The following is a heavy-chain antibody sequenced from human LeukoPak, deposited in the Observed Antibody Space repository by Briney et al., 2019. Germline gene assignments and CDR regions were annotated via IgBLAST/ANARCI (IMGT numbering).Heavy chain of an antibody. V-gene: IGHV4-4*07. D-gene: IGHD2-2*01. J-gene: IGHJ6*03. CDR3: ARQDIVVVPAAKDYYYYMDV. CDR1: GGSISSYY. Sequence: PSETLSLTCTVSGGSISSYYWSWIRQPAGKGLEWIGRIYTSGSTNYNPSLKSRVTMSVDTSKNQISLKLSSVTAADTAVYYCARQDIVVVPAAKDYYYYMDVWGKGTTVTVSS. CDR2: IYTSGST.